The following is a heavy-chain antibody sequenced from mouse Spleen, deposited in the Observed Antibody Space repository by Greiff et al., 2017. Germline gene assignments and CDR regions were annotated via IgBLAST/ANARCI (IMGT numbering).Heavy chain of an antibody. CDR3: ARFVLWSFDY. Sequence: QVQLKQPGAELVMPGASVKLSCKASGYTFTSYWMHWVKQRPGQGLEWIGEIDPSDSYTNYNQKFKGKATLTVDKSSSTAYMQLSSLTSEDSAVYYCARFVLWSFDYWGQGTTLTVSS. CDR1: GYTFTSYW. CDR2: IDPSDSYT. D-gene: IGHD1-1*02. J-gene: IGHJ2*01. V-gene: IGHV1-69*01.